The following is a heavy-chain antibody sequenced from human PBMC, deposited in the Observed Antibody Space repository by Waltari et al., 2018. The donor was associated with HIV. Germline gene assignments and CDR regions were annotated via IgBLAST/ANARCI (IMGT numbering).Heavy chain of an antibody. V-gene: IGHV3-30*02. Sequence: VQLVESGGGVVQPRASLRLRCTASGLTFRNYGMYWVRQAPGKGLQWVAFIRYDGTNKYYADSVKGRFIISRDNSKNTLSLQMHSLRAEDTAVYYCAKAPHHYDSSGPVYWGQGTLVTVSS. CDR1: GLTFRNYG. J-gene: IGHJ4*02. CDR3: AKAPHHYDSSGPVY. CDR2: IRYDGTNK. D-gene: IGHD3-22*01.